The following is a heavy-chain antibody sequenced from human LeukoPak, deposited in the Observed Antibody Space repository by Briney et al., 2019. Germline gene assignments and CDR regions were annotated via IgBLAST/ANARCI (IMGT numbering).Heavy chain of an antibody. CDR2: IYYSGST. D-gene: IGHD3-16*01. CDR1: GGSISSYY. J-gene: IGHJ4*02. V-gene: IGHV4-59*12. CDR3: ARLRGTDFPRI. Sequence: SETLSLTCTVSGGSISSYYWSWIRQPPGKGLEWIGYIYYSGSTNYNPSLKSRVTISVDTSKNQFSLKLSSVTAADTAVYYCARLRGTDFPRIWGQGTLVTVSS.